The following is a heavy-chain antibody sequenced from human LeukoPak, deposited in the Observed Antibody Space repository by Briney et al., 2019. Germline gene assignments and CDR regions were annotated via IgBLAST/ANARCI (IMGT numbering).Heavy chain of an antibody. CDR3: ARTSGSWYSPWFDP. CDR2: IYYSGST. J-gene: IGHJ5*02. Sequence: SETLSLTCTVSGGSFSSYYWSWIRQPPGKGLEWIGYIYYSGSTNYNPSLKSRVTISVDTSKTQFSLKLSSVTAADTAVYYCARTSGSWYSPWFDPWGQGTLVTVSS. V-gene: IGHV4-59*01. CDR1: GGSFSSYY. D-gene: IGHD2-15*01.